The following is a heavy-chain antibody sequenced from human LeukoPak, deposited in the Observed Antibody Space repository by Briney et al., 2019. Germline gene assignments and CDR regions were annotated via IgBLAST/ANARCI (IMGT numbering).Heavy chain of an antibody. Sequence: ASVKVSCKTSGYTFTTYHINWVRQASGQGLEWLGWMNPYSGDRGYAQRFQGRLSITSDTSISTAYMELGSLKSDDTAVYFCARTTSLTASGYDCWGQGILVTVSS. J-gene: IGHJ4*02. D-gene: IGHD4-17*01. V-gene: IGHV1-8*03. CDR2: MNPYSGDR. CDR3: ARTTSLTASGYDC. CDR1: GYTFTTYH.